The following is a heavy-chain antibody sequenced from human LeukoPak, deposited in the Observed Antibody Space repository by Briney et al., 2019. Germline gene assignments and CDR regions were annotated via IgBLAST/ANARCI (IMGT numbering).Heavy chain of an antibody. Sequence: ASVKVSCKASGYTFTSYDINWVRQATGQGLEWMGWMNPNSGNTGYAQKFQGRVTMTRNTSISTAYMELSSLRSEDTAVYYCARGMFRLAAGSVPSYYWGQGTLVTVSS. V-gene: IGHV1-8*01. J-gene: IGHJ4*02. CDR1: GYTFTSYD. CDR2: MNPNSGNT. D-gene: IGHD6-13*01. CDR3: ARGMFRLAAGSVPSYY.